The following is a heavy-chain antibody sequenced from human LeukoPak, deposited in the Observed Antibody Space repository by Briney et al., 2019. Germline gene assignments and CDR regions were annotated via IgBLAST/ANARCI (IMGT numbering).Heavy chain of an antibody. CDR1: GDSISSYY. J-gene: IGHJ4*02. Sequence: SETLSLTCTVSGDSISSYYWSWIRQPPGKGLEWIGYIYYSGSTNYNPSLKSRVTISVDTSKNQFSLKVSSVTAADTAVYYCARDRNLYTSILTFDYWGQGTLVTVSS. CDR2: IYYSGST. D-gene: IGHD1-14*01. V-gene: IGHV4-59*12. CDR3: ARDRNLYTSILTFDY.